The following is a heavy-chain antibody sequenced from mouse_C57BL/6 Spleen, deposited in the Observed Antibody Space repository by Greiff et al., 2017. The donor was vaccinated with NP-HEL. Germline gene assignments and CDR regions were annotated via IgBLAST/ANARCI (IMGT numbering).Heavy chain of an antibody. V-gene: IGHV1-82*01. D-gene: IGHD1-1*01. CDR3: ARDPYYGSSPRFAY. Sequence: QVQLQQSGPELVKPGASVKISCKASGYAFSSSWMNWVKQRPGKGLEWIGRIYPGDGDTNYNGKFKGKATLTADKSSSTAYMQLSSLTAEDSAVYFCARDPYYGSSPRFAYWGQGTLVTVSA. CDR1: GYAFSSSW. CDR2: IYPGDGDT. J-gene: IGHJ3*01.